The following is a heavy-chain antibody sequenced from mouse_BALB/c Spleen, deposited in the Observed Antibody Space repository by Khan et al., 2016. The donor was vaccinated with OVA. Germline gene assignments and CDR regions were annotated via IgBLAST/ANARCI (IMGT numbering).Heavy chain of an antibody. CDR1: GYTFTDYA. V-gene: IGHV1S137*01. CDR3: ARGIVEYSFAY. CDR2: IRTHSGDA. D-gene: IGHD2-12*01. Sequence: QVQLQQSGAELVRPGVSVKISCKGSGYTFTDYAMHWVKQSHAKSIEWIGVIRTHSGDARYTQKFKGKATMTVDTSSSTASMELDGLTSEDSAIYYFARGIVEYSFAYWRQGTLVPVSS. J-gene: IGHJ3*01.